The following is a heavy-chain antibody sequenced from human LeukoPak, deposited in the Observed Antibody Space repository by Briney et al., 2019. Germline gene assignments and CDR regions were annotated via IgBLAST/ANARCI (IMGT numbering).Heavy chain of an antibody. V-gene: IGHV4-39*07. CDR2: ISYSGST. J-gene: IGHJ6*02. CDR3: AAQYYDFWSGGLYGMDV. Sequence: SETLSLTCTVSGGSISSTTYYWGWVRQPPGKGLEWIGSISYSGSTNYNPSLKSRVTISVDTSKNQFSLKLSSVTAADTAVYYCAAQYYDFWSGGLYGMDVWGQGTTVTVSS. CDR1: GGSISSTTYY. D-gene: IGHD3-3*01.